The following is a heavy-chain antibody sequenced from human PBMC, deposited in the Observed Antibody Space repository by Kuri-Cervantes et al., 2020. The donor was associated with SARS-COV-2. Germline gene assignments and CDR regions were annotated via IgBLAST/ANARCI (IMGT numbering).Heavy chain of an antibody. CDR1: GFTFSGSW. D-gene: IGHD3-10*01. J-gene: IGHJ4*02. CDR2: INQDGSAR. Sequence: GGSLRLSCAASGFTFSGSWMSWVRQAPGKGLEWVANINQDGSARYCGESVQGRFTISRDNAKNSLYLQMNSLRAEDTALYYCAKESSMVRGVIETYFDYWGQGTLVTVSS. V-gene: IGHV3-7*03. CDR3: AKESSMVRGVIETYFDY.